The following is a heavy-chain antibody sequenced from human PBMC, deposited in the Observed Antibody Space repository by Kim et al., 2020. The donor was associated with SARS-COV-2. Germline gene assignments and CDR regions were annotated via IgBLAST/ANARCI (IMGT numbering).Heavy chain of an antibody. CDR1: DGPVSSYS. Sequence: SETLSLTCSVSDGPVSSYSWSWIRQSPGKGLEWIGYFYFSGTTVYNPSLQSRVTISADTSKNQFTLNLTSVTPADSALYYCAGYEDYGDYQEDYWGPGILVSVSS. D-gene: IGHD4-17*01. CDR3: AGYEDYGDYQEDY. CDR2: FYFSGTT. J-gene: IGHJ4*02. V-gene: IGHV4-59*02.